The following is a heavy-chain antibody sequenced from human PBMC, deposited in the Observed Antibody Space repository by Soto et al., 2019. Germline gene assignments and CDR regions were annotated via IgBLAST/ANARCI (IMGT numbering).Heavy chain of an antibody. D-gene: IGHD6-13*01. J-gene: IGHJ6*03. CDR2: IITNLAIA. CDR3: ASRDGSAAAYYYYMDV. Sequence: QVQLVQSGAEVKKPGSSVKVSCKASGGTFSSYTISWVRQAPGQGLEWMGRIITNLAIANYAQKFQGRVTITADKSTSTAYMELSSLRSEDTAVYYCASRDGSAAAYYYYMDVWGKGTTVTVSS. CDR1: GGTFSSYT. V-gene: IGHV1-69*02.